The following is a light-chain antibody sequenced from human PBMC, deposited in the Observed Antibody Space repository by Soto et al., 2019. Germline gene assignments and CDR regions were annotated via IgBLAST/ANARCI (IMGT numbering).Light chain of an antibody. CDR1: RSDVGTYKY. CDR3: CSYTTTTTYV. CDR2: DVN. J-gene: IGLJ1*01. Sequence: QSALTQPASVSGSPGQSITISCTGTRSDVGTYKYVSWHQQYLGKAPKLMIFDVNNRPAGISDRFSGSKSGNTASLTISGLQVEDEAAYYCCSYTTTTTYVFGTGTKLTVL. V-gene: IGLV2-14*01.